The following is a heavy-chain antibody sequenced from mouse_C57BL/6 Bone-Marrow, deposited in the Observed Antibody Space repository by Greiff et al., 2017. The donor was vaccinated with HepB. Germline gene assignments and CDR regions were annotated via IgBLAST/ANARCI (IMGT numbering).Heavy chain of an antibody. Sequence: DVHLVESGGGLVQPKGSLKLSCAASGFSFNTYAMNWVRQAPGKGLEWVARIRSKSNNYATYYADSVKDRFTISRDDSEIMLYRQMNNLKTEDTAMYYCVTGPWFAYWGQGTLVTVSA. CDR3: VTGPWFAY. CDR1: GFSFNTYA. CDR2: IRSKSNNYAT. V-gene: IGHV10-1*01. D-gene: IGHD4-1*01. J-gene: IGHJ3*01.